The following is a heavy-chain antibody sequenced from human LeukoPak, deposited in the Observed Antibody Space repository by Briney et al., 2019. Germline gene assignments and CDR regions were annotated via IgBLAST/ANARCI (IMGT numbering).Heavy chain of an antibody. Sequence: ASVKVSCKASGGTFSSYGISWVRQAPGQGLEWMGGILPIFGTTNYAQKLQGRVTITADESTSTAYMELTSLRSEDTAVYYCARGIYCSGGSCYAPFDYWGQGTLVTVSS. V-gene: IGHV1-69*13. D-gene: IGHD2-15*01. CDR3: ARGIYCSGGSCYAPFDY. J-gene: IGHJ4*02. CDR2: ILPIFGTT. CDR1: GGTFSSYG.